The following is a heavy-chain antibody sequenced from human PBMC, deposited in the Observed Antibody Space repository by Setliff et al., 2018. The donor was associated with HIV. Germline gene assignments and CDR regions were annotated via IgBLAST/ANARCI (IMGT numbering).Heavy chain of an antibody. CDR1: GFTFDDYT. CDR3: VKALMVQGVSLQYFQY. Sequence: PGESLKISCAASGFTFDDYTMHWVRQAPGRRPEWVSLIHWDGGSPYYADSVKGRFTISRDNSKNSLYLQMNSLRPEDTAFYYCVKALMVQGVSLQYFQYWGQGTLVTVSS. V-gene: IGHV3-43D*03. CDR2: IHWDGGSP. J-gene: IGHJ1*01. D-gene: IGHD3-10*01.